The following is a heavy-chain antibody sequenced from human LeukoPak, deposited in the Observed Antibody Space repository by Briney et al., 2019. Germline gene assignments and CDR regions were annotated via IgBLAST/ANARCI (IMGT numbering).Heavy chain of an antibody. J-gene: IGHJ3*02. Sequence: GGSLRLSCAASGFTFSSYDMHWVRQATGKGLEWVSAIGTAGDTYYPGSVKGRFTISRENAKNSLYLQMTSLRDGDTAVYYCAREHYDILTGRLGAFDIWGQGTMVTVSS. D-gene: IGHD3-9*01. CDR1: GFTFSSYD. V-gene: IGHV3-13*01. CDR3: AREHYDILTGRLGAFDI. CDR2: IGTAGDT.